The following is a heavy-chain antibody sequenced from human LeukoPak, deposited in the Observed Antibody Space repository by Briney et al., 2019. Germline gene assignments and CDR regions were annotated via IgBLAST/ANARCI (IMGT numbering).Heavy chain of an antibody. D-gene: IGHD6-19*01. V-gene: IGHV3-48*04. CDR1: GFTFSSYS. CDR3: ARVPDGYSSGRSRSYYFDY. Sequence: SGGSLRLSCAASGFTFSSYSMNWVRQAPGKGLEWVSYISSSGSTIYYADSVKGRFTISRDNAKNSLYLQMNSLRAEDTAVYYCARVPDGYSSGRSRSYYFDYWAREPWSPSPQ. J-gene: IGHJ4*02. CDR2: ISSSGSTI.